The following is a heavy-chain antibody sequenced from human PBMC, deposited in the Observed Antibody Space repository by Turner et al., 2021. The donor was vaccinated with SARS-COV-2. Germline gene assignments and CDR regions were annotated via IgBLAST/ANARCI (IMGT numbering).Heavy chain of an antibody. V-gene: IGHV4-39*01. CDR2: FYYSGST. Sequence: QMQLQESGPGLVKPSETLSLTCTVPGGSISGSSYYWGWIRQPPGKGLEGIGSFYYSGSTYYNPSLKSRVTISVDTSKNKFSLKLSSVTAADTAVYYCARPTSLRVDRSGYNWFDPWGQGTLVTVSS. D-gene: IGHD3-22*01. J-gene: IGHJ5*02. CDR3: ARPTSLRVDRSGYNWFDP. CDR1: GGSISGSSYY.